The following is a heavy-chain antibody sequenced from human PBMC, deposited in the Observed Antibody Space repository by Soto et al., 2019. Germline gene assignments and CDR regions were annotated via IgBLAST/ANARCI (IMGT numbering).Heavy chain of an antibody. CDR3: AKSPLGYCSGGSCYPPHYFDY. CDR2: VGGSGDST. D-gene: IGHD2-15*01. V-gene: IGHV3-23*01. Sequence: EVQLLDSGGGLVQPGVSLRLSCAASGFTFSNYAMSWVRQAPGKGLEWVSGVGGSGDSTYYADSVKGRFTISRDNSKDTLYLQMNSLRAEDKAVYYCAKSPLGYCSGGSCYPPHYFDYWGQGTLVTVSS. J-gene: IGHJ4*02. CDR1: GFTFSNYA.